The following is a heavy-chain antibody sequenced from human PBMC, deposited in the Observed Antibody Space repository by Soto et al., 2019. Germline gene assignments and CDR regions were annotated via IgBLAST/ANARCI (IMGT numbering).Heavy chain of an antibody. Sequence: EVQLVESGGGLVQPGGSLRLSCAASGFTFSPYWMSWVRQAPGKGLEWVAIIKDDGGDEHYLEAVSGRFTISRDNAKKSLYLAMDSLKVEDTAVYYCAGGSGWISDTWGQGTLVTVSS. V-gene: IGHV3-7*05. CDR2: IKDDGGDE. CDR3: AGGSGWISDT. D-gene: IGHD6-19*01. J-gene: IGHJ5*02. CDR1: GFTFSPYW.